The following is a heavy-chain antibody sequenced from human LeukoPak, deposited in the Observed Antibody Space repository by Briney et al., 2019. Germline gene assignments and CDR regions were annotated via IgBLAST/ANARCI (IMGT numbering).Heavy chain of an antibody. CDR3: AELGITMIGGV. CDR2: ISSSGSTI. CDR1: GGSFSGYY. Sequence: QPSETLSLTCAVYGGSFSGYYWSWVRQAPGKGLEWVSAISSSGSTIYYADSVKGRFTISRDNAKNSLYLQMNSLRAEDTAVYYCAELGITMIGGVWGKGTTVTISS. V-gene: IGHV3-48*03. D-gene: IGHD3-10*02. J-gene: IGHJ6*04.